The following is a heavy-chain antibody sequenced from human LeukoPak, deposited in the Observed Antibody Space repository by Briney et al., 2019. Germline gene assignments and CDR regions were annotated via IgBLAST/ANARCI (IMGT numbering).Heavy chain of an antibody. J-gene: IGHJ4*02. Sequence: SETLSLTCTVSGGSISSTNHYWGWIRQSAGEGLEWIGSIYHSGSTYYHPSLKSRVTVSIDTSKNQFSLKLTSVTAADTAVYYCARGSSRFLEWLLFKLHGGVFDYWGQGTLVTVSS. D-gene: IGHD3-3*01. CDR3: ARGSSRFLEWLLFKLHGGVFDY. CDR2: IYHSGST. V-gene: IGHV4-39*01. CDR1: GGSISSTNHY.